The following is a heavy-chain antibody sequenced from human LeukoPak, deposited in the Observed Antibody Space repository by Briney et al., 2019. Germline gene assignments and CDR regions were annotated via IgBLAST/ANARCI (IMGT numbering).Heavy chain of an antibody. CDR1: RASISPYY. CDR2: VHTSGST. V-gene: IGHV4-4*07. CDR3: ARDGAGGDWLPYFDY. J-gene: IGHJ4*02. D-gene: IGHD3-9*01. Sequence: PSETLSLTCSVSRASISPYYWTWIRQPAGKGLEWIGHVHTSGSTNYNPSLKSRVTMSIDTSTNQFSLKLNSLTAADTAVYYCARDGAGGDWLPYFDYWGQGALVTVSS.